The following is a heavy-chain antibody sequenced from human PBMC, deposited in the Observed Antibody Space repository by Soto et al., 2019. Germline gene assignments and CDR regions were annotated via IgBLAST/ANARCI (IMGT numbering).Heavy chain of an antibody. Sequence: GVSLRLSCTASGFTFGDYTMSCVRHAPGKGLEWVRFIRSKPYGETTAYAASVKGRFTISRDCYRSIAYLQMNSLKPEDTALPSCPRALPTPPGRSPDYYGLDGWGPGTTVTVSS. CDR3: PRALPTPPGRSPDYYGLDG. CDR2: IRSKPYGETT. V-gene: IGHV3-49*04. CDR1: GFTFGDYT. J-gene: IGHJ6*02. D-gene: IGHD1-1*01.